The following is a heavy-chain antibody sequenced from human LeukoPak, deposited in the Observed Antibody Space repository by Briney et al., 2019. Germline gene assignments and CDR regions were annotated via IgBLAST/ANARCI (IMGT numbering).Heavy chain of an antibody. CDR2: IRSKAYGGTI. J-gene: IGHJ4*02. Sequence: GGSLRLSCTASGFTFGDYSMSWFRQAPGKGLEWVGFIRSKAYGGTIQYAASVRGRFTISKDDSKSIAYLQMDSLKTEDTAMYYCSRNPYYDFCCFYYWGQGTLVTVAS. CDR1: GFTFGDYS. CDR3: SRNPYYDFCCFYY. D-gene: IGHD3-3*01. V-gene: IGHV3-49*03.